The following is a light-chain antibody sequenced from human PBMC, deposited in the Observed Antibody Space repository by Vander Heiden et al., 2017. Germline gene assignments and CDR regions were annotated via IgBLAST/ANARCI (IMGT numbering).Light chain of an antibody. CDR1: QNIANR. V-gene: IGKV6-21*02. CDR3: HQTANLPHT. CDR2: IAS. J-gene: IGKJ2*01. Sequence: VLTQSLDFQSVSLYETVTITCRASQNIANRLDWYQQKPEKAPKVLIYIASHSITGVPSRFSGSGSGTDFTLTINSLKPDDAATYYCHQTANLPHTFGQGTKLEIK.